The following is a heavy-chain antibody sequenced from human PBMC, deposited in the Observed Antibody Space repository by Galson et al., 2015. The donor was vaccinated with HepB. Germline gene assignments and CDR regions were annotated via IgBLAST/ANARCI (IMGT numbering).Heavy chain of an antibody. CDR3: ARSPWSPPYFDH. CDR1: GYTFSSYT. Sequence: SLRLSCAGSGYTFSSYTMSWVRQAPGKGLEWISYITTGGNSLFYLDSVKDRFTISRDNANSSLYLQMNSLRDEDTAVYFCARSPWSPPYFDHWGQGTLVTVSS. J-gene: IGHJ4*02. CDR2: ITTGGNSL. D-gene: IGHD2-15*01. V-gene: IGHV3-48*02.